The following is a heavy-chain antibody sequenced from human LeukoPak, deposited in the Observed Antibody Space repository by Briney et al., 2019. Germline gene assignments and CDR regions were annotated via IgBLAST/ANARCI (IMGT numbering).Heavy chain of an antibody. CDR3: AGGPQYGGSFAF. CDR2: ISNSGSVI. CDR1: GFSFSRYE. V-gene: IGHV3-48*03. Sequence: GGSLRLSCAASGFSFSRYELAWVRQAPGTGLEWVAYISNSGSVIKYGDAAKGRFTISRDNSKNSVYLQMNSLGADDTALYYCAGGPQYGGSFAFWGQGALVTVSS. J-gene: IGHJ4*02. D-gene: IGHD1-26*01.